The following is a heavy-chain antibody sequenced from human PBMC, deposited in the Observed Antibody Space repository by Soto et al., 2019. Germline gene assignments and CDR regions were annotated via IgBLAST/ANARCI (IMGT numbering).Heavy chain of an antibody. D-gene: IGHD6-19*01. V-gene: IGHV4-34*01. J-gene: IGHJ4*02. Sequence: QVQLQQWGAGLLKPSETLSLTCAVYGGSFSGYYWSWIRQPPGKGLEWIGEINHSGSTNYNPSLKSRVTISVDTSKNQFSLKLSSVTAADTAVYYCARGPQIAVAVHYFDYWGQGTLVTVSS. CDR3: ARGPQIAVAVHYFDY. CDR1: GGSFSGYY. CDR2: INHSGST.